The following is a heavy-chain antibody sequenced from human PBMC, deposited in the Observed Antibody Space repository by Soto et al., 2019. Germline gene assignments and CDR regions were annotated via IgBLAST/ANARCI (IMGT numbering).Heavy chain of an antibody. CDR1: GFNFDNYG. Sequence: GGSLRLSCQASGFNFDNYGMHWVRQAPGKGLEWVAVITYDGSFQYYADSVKGRFTISRDNSKNTLFLHLNTLKPEDTAVYHCAKDRVGGTFYTPLGFWGQGALVTVSS. CDR2: ITYDGSFQ. V-gene: IGHV3-30*18. CDR3: AKDRVGGTFYTPLGF. J-gene: IGHJ4*02. D-gene: IGHD1-7*01.